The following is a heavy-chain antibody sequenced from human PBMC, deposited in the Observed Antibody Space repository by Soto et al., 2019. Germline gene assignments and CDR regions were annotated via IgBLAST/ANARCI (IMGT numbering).Heavy chain of an antibody. J-gene: IGHJ4*02. Sequence: SQTLSLTWAIAWDSVSSNSAAWNWIRQSPSRGLEWLGRTYYRSKWYNDYAVSVKSRITINPDTSKNQFSLQLNSVTPEDTAVYYCARDRCEILLDYFDYWGQGTLVTVSS. D-gene: IGHD2-15*01. V-gene: IGHV6-1*01. CDR2: TYYRSKWYN. CDR1: WDSVSSNSAA. CDR3: ARDRCEILLDYFDY.